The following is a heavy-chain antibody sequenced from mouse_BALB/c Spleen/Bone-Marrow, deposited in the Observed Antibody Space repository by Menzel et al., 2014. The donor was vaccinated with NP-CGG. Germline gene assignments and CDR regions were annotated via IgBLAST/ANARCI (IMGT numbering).Heavy chain of an antibody. CDR3: ARLRQLGLRTIDY. CDR1: GYTFIDYE. J-gene: IGHJ2*01. CDR2: IHPGSGGT. Sequence: VKLQESGAELVRPGASVKLSCKALGYTFIDYEIHWVKQTPVHGLEWIGAIHPGSGGTAYNQKSKGKATLTADKYSSTVYMELSSLTSEDSVVYYCARLRQLGLRTIDYWGQGTTLTVSS. V-gene: IGHV1-15*01. D-gene: IGHD3-2*01.